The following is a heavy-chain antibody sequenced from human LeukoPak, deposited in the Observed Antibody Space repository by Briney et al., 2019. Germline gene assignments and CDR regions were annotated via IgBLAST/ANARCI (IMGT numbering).Heavy chain of an antibody. V-gene: IGHV3-30-3*01. J-gene: IGHJ4*02. Sequence: GRSLRLSCAASGFTFTTYAMHWVRQAPGKGLEWVAVISYDGSDKFYPDSMKGRFTISRDNPKHTLYLQMNSLRPEDTAVYYCTRGYNSGWYTVDYWGQGNLVAVSS. CDR3: TRGYNSGWYTVDY. CDR1: GFTFTTYA. D-gene: IGHD6-19*01. CDR2: ISYDGSDK.